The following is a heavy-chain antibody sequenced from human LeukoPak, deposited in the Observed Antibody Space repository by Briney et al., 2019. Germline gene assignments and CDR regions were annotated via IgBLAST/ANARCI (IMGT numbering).Heavy chain of an antibody. Sequence: GGSLRLSCAASGFTFSSYAMSWVRQAPGKGLEWVSGISGSGDNTHYADSVKGRFTISRDNSKNTLSLQMSSLRAEDTAIYYCAKDWSGSYYIGFDYWGQGTLVTVSS. CDR2: ISGSGDNT. J-gene: IGHJ4*02. CDR3: AKDWSGSYYIGFDY. CDR1: GFTFSSYA. D-gene: IGHD1-26*01. V-gene: IGHV3-23*01.